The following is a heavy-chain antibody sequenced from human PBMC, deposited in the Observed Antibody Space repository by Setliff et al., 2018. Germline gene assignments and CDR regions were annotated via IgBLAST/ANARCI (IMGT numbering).Heavy chain of an antibody. J-gene: IGHJ4*02. CDR2: INPNSGGT. CDR3: ARQQWLVGGFDY. Sequence: ASVKVSCKASGYTFTSYALHWVRQAPGQRLEWMGWINPNSGGTNYAQKFQGWVTMTRDTSISTAYMELSRLRSDDTAVYYCARQQWLVGGFDYWGQGTLVTVSS. V-gene: IGHV1-2*04. D-gene: IGHD6-19*01. CDR1: GYTFTSYA.